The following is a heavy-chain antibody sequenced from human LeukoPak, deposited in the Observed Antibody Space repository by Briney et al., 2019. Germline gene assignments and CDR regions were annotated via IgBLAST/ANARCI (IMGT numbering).Heavy chain of an antibody. V-gene: IGHV4-31*03. CDR1: GGSISSGDYF. Sequence: SETLSLTCTVSGGSISSGDYFWSWIRQHPGKGLEWIGHIYYIGSTYYNPSLKSRITMSVDTSKNQFSLKLSSVTAADAAVYYCARVRGSGSYYNGNFDYWGQGTLVTVSS. J-gene: IGHJ4*02. CDR2: IYYIGST. CDR3: ARVRGSGSYYNGNFDY. D-gene: IGHD3-10*01.